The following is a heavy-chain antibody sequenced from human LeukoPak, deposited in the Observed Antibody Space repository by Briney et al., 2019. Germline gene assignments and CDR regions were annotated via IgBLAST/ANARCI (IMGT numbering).Heavy chain of an antibody. CDR2: ISSSGSTI. CDR1: GFTFSSYG. CDR3: ARDLNSYGSDH. J-gene: IGHJ4*02. Sequence: GGSLRLSCAVSGFTFSSYGMNWVRQAPGKGLEWVSYISSSGSTIYYADSVKGRFTISRDNAKNSLYLQMNSLRAEDTAVYYCARDLNSYGSDHWGQGTLVTVSS. D-gene: IGHD5-18*01. V-gene: IGHV3-48*03.